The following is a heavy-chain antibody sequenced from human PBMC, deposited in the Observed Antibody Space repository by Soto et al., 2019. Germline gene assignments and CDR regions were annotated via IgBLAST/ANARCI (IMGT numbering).Heavy chain of an antibody. CDR1: GFTFSSYG. J-gene: IGHJ4*02. Sequence: ESGGGVVQPGRSLRLSCAASGFTFSSYGMHWVRQAPGKGLEWVAVIWYDGGNKYYADSVKARFTISRDNSKNPLYLQMNSMRAEDTSVDYCARDATIFGVVVPFDYWGQGTLVTVSS. V-gene: IGHV3-33*01. CDR3: ARDATIFGVVVPFDY. D-gene: IGHD3-3*01. CDR2: IWYDGGNK.